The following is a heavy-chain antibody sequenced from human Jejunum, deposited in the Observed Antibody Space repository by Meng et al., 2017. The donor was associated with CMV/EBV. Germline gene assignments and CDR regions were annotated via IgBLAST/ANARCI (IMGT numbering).Heavy chain of an antibody. Sequence: SGFTFSSYAMTWVRQAPGKGLEWISTLSGSGVTTSYADSVKGRFTISRDNSKNTLYLQMNSLRGEDTAVYYCARGVYYESSGYSLEYWGQGTLVTVSS. D-gene: IGHD3-22*01. V-gene: IGHV3-23*01. J-gene: IGHJ4*02. CDR2: LSGSGVTT. CDR1: GFTFSSYA. CDR3: ARGVYYESSGYSLEY.